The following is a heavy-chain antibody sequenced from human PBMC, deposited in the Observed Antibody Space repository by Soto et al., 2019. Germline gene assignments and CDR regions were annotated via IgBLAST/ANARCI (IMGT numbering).Heavy chain of an antibody. D-gene: IGHD3-10*01. CDR3: ARQGRAARKYYSAYLDV. CDR1: GFTFRDYA. Sequence: QVQLVESGGCGVQPGRSLRLSCAASGFTFRDYAMHWGRQAPGKGLGWVTLISSDATNKYLAGSVKGRFTITRNNSKNPLYLQMNSLRVEDPGLYYCARQGRAARKYYSAYLDVWGQGTTVIVTS. CDR2: ISSDATNK. J-gene: IGHJ6*02. V-gene: IGHV3-30-3*01.